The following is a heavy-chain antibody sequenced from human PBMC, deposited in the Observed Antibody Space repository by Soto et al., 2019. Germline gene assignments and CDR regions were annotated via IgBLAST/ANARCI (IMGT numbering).Heavy chain of an antibody. D-gene: IGHD2-8*02. V-gene: IGHV4-31*03. Sequence: QVPLQESGPGLVKPSQTLSLTCTVSGDSISSNYYWSWIRQHPGKGLEWIGYIHYSGSTYYNPSLKSRVTISVDTSQNQFSLKLSSVTAADTAVYFCARDTGLSGQTTHWGQGTQVTVSS. J-gene: IGHJ4*02. CDR2: IHYSGST. CDR3: ARDTGLSGQTTH. CDR1: GDSISSNYY.